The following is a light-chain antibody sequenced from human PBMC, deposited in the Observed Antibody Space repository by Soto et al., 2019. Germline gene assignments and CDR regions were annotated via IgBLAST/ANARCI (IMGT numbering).Light chain of an antibody. CDR1: SSNIGAGYD. J-gene: IGLJ3*02. Sequence: QTVLTQPPSVSGAPGQRVTISCTGSSSNIGAGYDVHWYQQLPGTAPKLLIYSDNSRPSGVPDRFSGSKSGTSASLAITGLQAEDEADYYCQSFDSSLSGWVFGGGTKVTVL. V-gene: IGLV1-40*01. CDR3: QSFDSSLSGWV. CDR2: SDN.